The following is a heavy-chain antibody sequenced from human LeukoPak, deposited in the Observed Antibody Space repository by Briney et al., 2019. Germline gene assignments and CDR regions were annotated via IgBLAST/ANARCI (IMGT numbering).Heavy chain of an antibody. CDR2: ISTNGGST. J-gene: IGHJ4*02. V-gene: IGHV3-23*01. CDR1: GFTFSRYA. D-gene: IGHD3-22*01. CDR3: SVMHRYYDGSGYWVQ. Sequence: PGGSLRLSCAASGFTFSRYAMSWVRQAPGKGLEWASGISTNGGSTSYADSVKGRFTISRDNTRNTLYMQMNSLRAEDTAVYYCSVMHRYYDGSGYWVQWGQGTLVTVSS.